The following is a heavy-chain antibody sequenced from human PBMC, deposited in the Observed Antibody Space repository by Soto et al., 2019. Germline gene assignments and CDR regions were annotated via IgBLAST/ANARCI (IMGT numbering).Heavy chain of an antibody. CDR1: GFTFTSSA. Sequence: SVKVSCKASGFTFTSSAVQWVRQARGQCLEWIGWIVVGSGNTNYAQKFQERVTITRDMSTSTAYMELSSLRSEDTAVYYCAADQTTVYYYYGMDVWGQGTTVTVSS. D-gene: IGHD4-17*01. V-gene: IGHV1-58*01. CDR2: IVVGSGNT. J-gene: IGHJ6*02. CDR3: AADQTTVYYYYGMDV.